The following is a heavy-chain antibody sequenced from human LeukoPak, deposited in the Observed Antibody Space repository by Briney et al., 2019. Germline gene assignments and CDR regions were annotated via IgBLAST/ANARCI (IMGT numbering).Heavy chain of an antibody. CDR3: ARGHREYCSGGSCYNMDV. CDR2: INHSGST. CDR1: GGSFSGYY. Sequence: KPSATLSLTCAVSGGSFSGYYWSWIRQPPGKGLEWIGEINHSGSTNYNPSLKSRVTISVDTSKNQFSLKLSSVTAADTAVYYCARGHREYCSGGSCYNMDVWGKGTTVTVSS. J-gene: IGHJ6*03. V-gene: IGHV4-34*01. D-gene: IGHD2-15*01.